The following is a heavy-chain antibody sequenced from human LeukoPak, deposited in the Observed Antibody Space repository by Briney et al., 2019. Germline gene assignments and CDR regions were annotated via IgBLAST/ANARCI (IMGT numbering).Heavy chain of an antibody. CDR1: GFTFSSYV. CDR2: ISYDGSNE. CDR3: AKDDHFGWRDYYMDV. Sequence: PGGSLRLSCAASGFTFSSYVMHWVRQAPGKGLEWVAIISYDGSNEYYADSVKGRFTISRDNSKNTLYLQMNSLRADDTAVYYCAKDDHFGWRDYYMDVWGNGTTVAVSS. D-gene: IGHD3-16*01. V-gene: IGHV3-30*04. J-gene: IGHJ6*03.